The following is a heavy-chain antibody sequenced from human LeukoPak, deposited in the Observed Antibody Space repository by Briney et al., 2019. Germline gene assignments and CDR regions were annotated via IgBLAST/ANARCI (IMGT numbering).Heavy chain of an antibody. D-gene: IGHD5-12*01. J-gene: IGHJ3*02. CDR3: ARERSGYDWDAFDI. Sequence: GASVKVSFKASGYTFTGYYMHWVRQAPGQGLEWMGWINPNSGGTNYAQKFQGRVTMTRDTSISTAYMELSRLRSDDTAVYYCARERSGYDWDAFDIWGQGTMVTVSS. CDR2: INPNSGGT. V-gene: IGHV1-2*02. CDR1: GYTFTGYY.